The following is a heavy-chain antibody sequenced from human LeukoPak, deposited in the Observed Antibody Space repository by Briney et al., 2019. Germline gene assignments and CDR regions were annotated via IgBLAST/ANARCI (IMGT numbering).Heavy chain of an antibody. Sequence: ASVKVSCKASGGTFSSYAISWVRQAPGQGLEWMGGIIPIFGTANYAQKFQGRVTITTDESTSTAYMELSSLRSGDTAVYYCARDKGPARYCSSTSCYAVFDYWGQGTLVTVSS. J-gene: IGHJ4*02. V-gene: IGHV1-69*05. CDR1: GGTFSSYA. CDR2: IIPIFGTA. D-gene: IGHD2-2*01. CDR3: ARDKGPARYCSSTSCYAVFDY.